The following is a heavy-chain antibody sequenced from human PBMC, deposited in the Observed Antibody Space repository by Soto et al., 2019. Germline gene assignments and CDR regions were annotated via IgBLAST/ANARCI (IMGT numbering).Heavy chain of an antibody. CDR1: GGSISSSSYY. Sequence: LSLTCTVSGGSISSSSYYWGWIRQPPGKGLEWIGSIYYSGSTYYNPSLKSRVTISVDTSKNQFSLKLSSVTAADTAVYYCARHRLPAVAGGGGFDYWGQGTLVTVSS. D-gene: IGHD6-19*01. J-gene: IGHJ4*02. V-gene: IGHV4-39*01. CDR3: ARHRLPAVAGGGGFDY. CDR2: IYYSGST.